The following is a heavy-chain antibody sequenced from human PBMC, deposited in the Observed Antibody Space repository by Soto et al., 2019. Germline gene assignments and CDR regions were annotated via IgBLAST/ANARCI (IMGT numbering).Heavy chain of an antibody. CDR3: ARVVDASGPYFDS. J-gene: IGHJ4*02. D-gene: IGHD2-15*01. CDR1: GGCISSGGHY. CDR2: IFYSGNT. V-gene: IGHV4-31*03. Sequence: SESLSLSCSVSGGCISSGGHYWSWIRQHPGKGLEWIGYIFYSGNTYYNPSLKSRIILSVDTSKNQFSLKLSSVTAADTAIYYCARVVDASGPYFDSWGQGTPVTVSS.